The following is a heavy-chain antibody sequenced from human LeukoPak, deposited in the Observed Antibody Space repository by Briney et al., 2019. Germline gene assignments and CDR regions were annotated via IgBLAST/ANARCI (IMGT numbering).Heavy chain of an antibody. CDR1: GFTFSSYFW. CDR2: IKSDGSSS. V-gene: IGHV3-74*01. J-gene: IGHJ4*02. Sequence: GGSLRLSCAASGFTFSSYFWMHWVRQAPGKGLVWASRIKSDGSSSTYADSVKGRFTISRDNAKNTLYLQMNTLRAEDTAVYYCVRDLDLGGYSSFDSWGQGTLVTVSS. CDR3: VRDLDLGGYSSFDS. D-gene: IGHD4-23*01.